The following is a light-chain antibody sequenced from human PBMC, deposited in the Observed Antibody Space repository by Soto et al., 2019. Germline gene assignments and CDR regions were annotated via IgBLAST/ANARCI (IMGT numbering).Light chain of an antibody. CDR3: QQSYSLPLI. Sequence: DIQMTQSPSSLSASVGDRVTITCRASENIFNYLNWYQQKPGKAPKLLISAASTLQSGVPSTFRGSAAGTDFPLTITGLQPEDSATYYCQQSYSLPLIFGGGTKVEI. J-gene: IGKJ4*01. V-gene: IGKV1-39*01. CDR1: ENIFNY. CDR2: AAS.